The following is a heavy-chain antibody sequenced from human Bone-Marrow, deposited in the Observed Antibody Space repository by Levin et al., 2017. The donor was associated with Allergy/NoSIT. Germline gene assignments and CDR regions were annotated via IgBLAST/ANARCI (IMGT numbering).Heavy chain of an antibody. CDR2: VYSDGTT. CDR3: ARDRGDYDILTGYTN. Sequence: GESLKISCAVSGFSVSSSYMSWVRQAPGTGLEWVSMVYSDGTTLYADSVKGRFTISRDTSKNILYLQMASLRAEDPAVYYFARDRGDYDILTGYTNWGQGTLVTVSS. J-gene: IGHJ4*02. D-gene: IGHD3-9*01. CDR1: GFSVSSSY. V-gene: IGHV3-53*01.